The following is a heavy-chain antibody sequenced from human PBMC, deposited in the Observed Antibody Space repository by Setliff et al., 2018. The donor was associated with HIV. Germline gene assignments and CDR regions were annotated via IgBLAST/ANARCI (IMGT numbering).Heavy chain of an antibody. CDR2: IKQDGSEK. CDR1: GFTFSNYW. D-gene: IGHD3-10*01. CDR3: ARPTNIDTLYYGSQSFYMYYYGMDV. Sequence: PGGSLRLSCAASGFTFSNYWMSWVRQAPGKGLEWVANIKQDGSEKYYVDSVKGRFTISRDNAKNSLYLQMNSLRAEDTAVYFCARPTNIDTLYYGSQSFYMYYYGMDVWGQGTTVTVSS. V-gene: IGHV3-7*01. J-gene: IGHJ6*02.